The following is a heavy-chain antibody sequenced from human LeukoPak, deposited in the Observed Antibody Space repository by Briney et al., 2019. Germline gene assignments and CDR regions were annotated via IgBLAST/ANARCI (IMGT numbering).Heavy chain of an antibody. V-gene: IGHV3-7*01. J-gene: IGHJ4*02. Sequence: QPGGSLRLSCAASGFTFSSYWMGWVRQAPGKGLEWVANIMQDGSEKYYVDSVKGRFTISRDNAKNSLYLQMNSLRAEDTAVYYCARADTTMVDPYIDYWGQGTLVTVSP. D-gene: IGHD5-18*01. CDR1: GFTFSSYW. CDR3: ARADTTMVDPYIDY. CDR2: IMQDGSEK.